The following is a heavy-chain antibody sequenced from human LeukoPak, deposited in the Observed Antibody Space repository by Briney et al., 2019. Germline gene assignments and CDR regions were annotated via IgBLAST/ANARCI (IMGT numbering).Heavy chain of an antibody. D-gene: IGHD3-9*01. V-gene: IGHV4-59*01. CDR2: IYYSGST. Sequence: SETLSLTCTVSGPSISSYYWSWVRQPPGKGLEWSGYIYYSGSTNYNPSLKSRVTIPVDTSKNQFSLKLSSVTAADTAVYYCARDAQYYDILTGYYYYFDYWGQGTLVTVSS. CDR3: ARDAQYYDILTGYYYYFDY. J-gene: IGHJ4*02. CDR1: GPSISSYY.